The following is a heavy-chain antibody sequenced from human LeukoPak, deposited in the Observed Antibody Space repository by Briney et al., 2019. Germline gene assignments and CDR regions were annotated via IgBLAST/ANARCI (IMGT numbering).Heavy chain of an antibody. CDR3: AKGEYYYDSSGYYGL. V-gene: IGHV3-23*01. Sequence: GGSLRLSCAASGFTFSSYAMSWVRQAPGKGLEWVSAISNSGGRTYYADSVKGRFTISRDNSKNTLYLQMNSLRAEDTAVYYCAKGEYYYDSSGYYGLWGQGTLVTVSS. CDR1: GFTFSSYA. D-gene: IGHD3-22*01. CDR2: ISNSGGRT. J-gene: IGHJ4*02.